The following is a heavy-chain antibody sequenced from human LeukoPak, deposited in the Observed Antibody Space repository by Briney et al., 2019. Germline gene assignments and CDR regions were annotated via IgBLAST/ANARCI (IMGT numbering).Heavy chain of an antibody. D-gene: IGHD6-13*01. CDR3: ARVKSSAAGATNFDY. CDR2: IYPGDSDT. Sequence: GESLKTSCKGSGYSFTSYWIGWVRQMPGKGLEWMGIIYPGDSDTRYSPSFQGQVTISADKSISTAYLQWSSLKASDTAMYYCARVKSSAAGATNFDYWGQGTLVTVSS. V-gene: IGHV5-51*01. J-gene: IGHJ4*02. CDR1: GYSFTSYW.